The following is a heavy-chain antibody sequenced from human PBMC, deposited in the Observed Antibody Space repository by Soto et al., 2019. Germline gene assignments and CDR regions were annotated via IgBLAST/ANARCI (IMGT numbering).Heavy chain of an antibody. V-gene: IGHV3-21*01. CDR2: ISSSSSYI. D-gene: IGHD4-17*01. Sequence: EVQLVESGGGLVKPGGSLRLSCAASGFTFSSYSMNWVRQAPGKGLEWASSISSSSSYIYYADSVKGRFTISRDNAKNSLYLQMNSLRAEDTAVYYCAREQNDYGGLHFDYWGQVTLVTVSS. CDR3: AREQNDYGGLHFDY. J-gene: IGHJ4*02. CDR1: GFTFSSYS.